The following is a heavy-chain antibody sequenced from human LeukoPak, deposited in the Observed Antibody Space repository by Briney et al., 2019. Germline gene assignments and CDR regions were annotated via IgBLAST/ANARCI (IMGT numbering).Heavy chain of an antibody. Sequence: SETLSLTCTVSGGSISSYYWSWIRQPPGKGLEWIGYIYYSGSTNYNPSLKSRVTISVDPSKNQFSLKLSSVTAADTAVYYCARRRAGSSIDYWGQGTLVTVSS. J-gene: IGHJ4*02. CDR1: GGSISSYY. CDR3: ARRRAGSSIDY. CDR2: IYYSGST. V-gene: IGHV4-59*01. D-gene: IGHD1-26*01.